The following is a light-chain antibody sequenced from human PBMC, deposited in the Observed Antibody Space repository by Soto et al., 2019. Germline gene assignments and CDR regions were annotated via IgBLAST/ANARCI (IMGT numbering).Light chain of an antibody. J-gene: IGLJ2*01. V-gene: IGLV1-47*01. CDR1: SSNIGSKY. CDR2: RNN. Sequence: QSVLTQPPSASGTPGQRVTIFCSGSSSNIGSKYVYWYQQLPGTAPKLLMYRNNQRPSGVPDRFSGSKSGTSASLAISGLRSEDEAHYYCAAWDDSVGGPAFGGGTKLTVL. CDR3: AAWDDSVGGPA.